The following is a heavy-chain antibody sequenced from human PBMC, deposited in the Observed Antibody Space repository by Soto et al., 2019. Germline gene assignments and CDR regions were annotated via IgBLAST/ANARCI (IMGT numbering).Heavy chain of an antibody. D-gene: IGHD3-3*01. CDR1: GFIFSSFE. CDR3: VGDCETRFLKYLYAFDI. J-gene: IGHJ3*02. V-gene: IGHV3-48*03. Sequence: QLVESGGALVQPGGSLRLSCAASGFIFSSFEMNWVRQAPGKGLEWVAYINSRGDNVYYADSVSGRATVSRDNAKNSLNLQLNNLSPEKTGVYSCVGDCETRFLKYLYAFDIWGQGTVVTVSS. CDR2: INSRGDNV.